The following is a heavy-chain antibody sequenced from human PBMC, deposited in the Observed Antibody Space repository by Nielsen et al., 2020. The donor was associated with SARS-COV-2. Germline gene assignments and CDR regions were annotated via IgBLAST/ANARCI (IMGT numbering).Heavy chain of an antibody. CDR2: IYSGGST. CDR3: ARGYSSGWSPFDY. V-gene: IGHV3-53*04. Sequence: GESLKISCAASGFTVSSNYMSWVRQAPGKGLEWVSVIYSGGSTYYADSVKGRFTISRHNSKNTLYLQMNSLRAEDTAVYYCARGYSSGWSPFDYWGQGTLVTVSS. CDR1: GFTVSSNY. J-gene: IGHJ4*02. D-gene: IGHD6-13*01.